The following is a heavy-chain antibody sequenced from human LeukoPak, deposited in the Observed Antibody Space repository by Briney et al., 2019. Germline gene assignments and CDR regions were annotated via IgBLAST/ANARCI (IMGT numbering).Heavy chain of an antibody. J-gene: IGHJ4*02. D-gene: IGHD5-18*01. CDR1: GFTFSSYW. V-gene: IGHV3-7*03. CDR2: IKQDGSEK. Sequence: GGSLRLSCAASGFTFSSYWMSWVRQAPGKGLEWVANIKQDGSEKYYVDSVKGRFTISRDNAKNSLYLQMNSLRAEDTAVYYCAKYAPSDTKPTRYFDYWGPGTLVTVSS. CDR3: AKYAPSDTKPTRYFDY.